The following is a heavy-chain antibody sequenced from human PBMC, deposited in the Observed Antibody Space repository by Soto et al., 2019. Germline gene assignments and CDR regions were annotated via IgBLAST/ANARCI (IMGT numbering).Heavy chain of an antibody. CDR1: GYTFTGYY. V-gene: IGHV1-2*02. D-gene: IGHD3-3*01. Sequence: ASVTVSCKASGYTFTGYYMHWVRQAPGQGLEWMGWINPNSGGTNYAQKFQGRVTMTRDTSISTAYMELSRLRSDDTAVYYCARDSSIFGVVIPWNYWGQGTLVTVSS. CDR3: ARDSSIFGVVIPWNY. J-gene: IGHJ4*02. CDR2: INPNSGGT.